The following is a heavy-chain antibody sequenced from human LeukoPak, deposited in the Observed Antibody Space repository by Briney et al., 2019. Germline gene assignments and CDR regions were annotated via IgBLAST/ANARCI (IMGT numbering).Heavy chain of an antibody. Sequence: GGSLRLSCAASGFTFSNYGLSWVRQAPGRGLDWVSSISDSGSDTYYADSVKGRFTISRDNSKNKLYVQMSNLRAEDTAVYYRAKEGYYYDSSGYPQPHWGQGTLVTVSS. CDR2: ISDSGSDT. D-gene: IGHD3-22*01. CDR3: AKEGYYYDSSGYPQPH. CDR1: GFTFSNYG. V-gene: IGHV3-23*01. J-gene: IGHJ4*02.